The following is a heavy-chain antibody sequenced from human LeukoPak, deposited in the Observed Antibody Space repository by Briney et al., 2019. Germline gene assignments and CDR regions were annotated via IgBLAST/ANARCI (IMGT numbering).Heavy chain of an antibody. D-gene: IGHD3-22*01. CDR2: IYYSGST. J-gene: IGHJ4*02. CDR1: GGHISTYY. Sequence: PSETLSLTCTVSGGHISTYYWSWVRQAPGEGVGWIGYIYYSGSTKYNPSLKSRVNISVDTSKNQFSLKLSSVTAADTAVYFCARGITDSIWYLDYWGQGTLVTVSS. V-gene: IGHV4-59*01. CDR3: ARGITDSIWYLDY.